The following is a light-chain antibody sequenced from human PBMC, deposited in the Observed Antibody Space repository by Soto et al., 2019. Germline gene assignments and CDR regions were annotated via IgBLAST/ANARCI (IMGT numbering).Light chain of an antibody. CDR2: GAS. J-gene: IGKJ1*01. V-gene: IGKV3-20*01. CDR3: QQYGSSPTWT. Sequence: EIVLPQSPGTLSLSPGERATLSCRASQSVSSSYLAWYQQKPGQAPRLLIYGASSRATGIPDTFSCSGSGTDFTLTISRLEPEDFAVYYCQQYGSSPTWTFGQGTKVEIK. CDR1: QSVSSSY.